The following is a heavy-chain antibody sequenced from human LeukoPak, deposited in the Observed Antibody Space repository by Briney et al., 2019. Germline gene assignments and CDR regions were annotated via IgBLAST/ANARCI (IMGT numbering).Heavy chain of an antibody. D-gene: IGHD6-6*01. Sequence: PGGSLRLSCAASGFTFSSYSMNWARQAPGKGLEWVSSMSINSGLKYHADSVKGRFTISRDNAKNSLYLQMNSLRAEDTAVYYCAREFEYRTSGAGYWGQGTLVTVSS. CDR1: GFTFSSYS. J-gene: IGHJ4*02. CDR3: AREFEYRTSGAGY. V-gene: IGHV3-21*01. CDR2: MSINSGLK.